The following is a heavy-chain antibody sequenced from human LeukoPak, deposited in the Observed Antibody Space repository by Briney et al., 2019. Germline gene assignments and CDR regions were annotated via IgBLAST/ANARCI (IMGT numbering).Heavy chain of an antibody. CDR1: GFTFSSYS. D-gene: IGHD3-22*01. Sequence: GGSLRLSCAASGFTFSSYSMNWVRQAPGKGLEWVSSISSSSSYIYYADSVKGRFTISRDNAKNSLYLQMNSLRAEDTAVYYCARVLSDYYDSSGYPLDYWGQGTLVTVSS. J-gene: IGHJ4*02. V-gene: IGHV3-21*01. CDR2: ISSSSSYI. CDR3: ARVLSDYYDSSGYPLDY.